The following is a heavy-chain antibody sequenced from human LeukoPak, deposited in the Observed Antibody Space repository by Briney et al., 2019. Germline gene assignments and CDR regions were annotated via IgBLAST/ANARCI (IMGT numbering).Heavy chain of an antibody. CDR2: IYDSGST. CDR3: ARDCSGGSCYGAFDI. J-gene: IGHJ3*02. V-gene: IGHV4-30-4*01. CDR1: GASIRSGDYY. Sequence: SETLSLTCTVSGASIRSGDYYWSWIRQPPGKGLEWIGYIYDSGSTYYNPSLKSRITISVDTSENRFSLKLSSVTATDTAVYYCARDCSGGSCYGAFDIWGQGTMVTVSA. D-gene: IGHD2-15*01.